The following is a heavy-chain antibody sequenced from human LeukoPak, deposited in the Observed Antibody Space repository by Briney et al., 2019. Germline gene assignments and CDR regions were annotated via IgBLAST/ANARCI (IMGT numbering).Heavy chain of an antibody. CDR2: IHNSGNT. J-gene: IGHJ5*02. CDR1: GGSISICH. V-gene: IGHV4-59*01. Sequence: SETLSLTCTVSGGSISICHGSWIRHPPGKGLEWIGYIHNSGNTNYNPSLQSRVTMSLDLSKNPFSLRLNSVTVADTAVYYCARDPGTTSRTWKFDPWGQGTLVTVSS. CDR3: ARDPGTTSRTWKFDP. D-gene: IGHD2-2*01.